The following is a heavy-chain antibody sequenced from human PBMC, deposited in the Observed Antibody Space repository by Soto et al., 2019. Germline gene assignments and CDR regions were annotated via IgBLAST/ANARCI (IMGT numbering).Heavy chain of an antibody. Sequence: GASVKVSCKASGYTFTSYDINWVRQATGQGLEWMGWMNPNSGNTGYAQKFQGRVTMTRNTSISTAYMELSSLRSEDTAVYYCARGASGSSWYHPLPGDWFDPWGQGTLVTVSS. CDR3: ARGASGSSWYHPLPGDWFDP. J-gene: IGHJ5*02. D-gene: IGHD6-13*01. CDR1: GYTFTSYD. CDR2: MNPNSGNT. V-gene: IGHV1-8*01.